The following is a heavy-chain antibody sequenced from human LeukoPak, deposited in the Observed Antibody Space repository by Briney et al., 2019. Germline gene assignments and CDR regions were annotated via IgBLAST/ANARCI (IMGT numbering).Heavy chain of an antibody. Sequence: PSETLSLTCTVSGGSISSYYRSWLRQPPGKGLGWIGYIYYSGSTNYNPSLKSRVSISVDTSKNQFSLKLSSVTAADTAVYYCARVSYGSGSPNWFDPWGQGTLVTVSS. CDR3: ARVSYGSGSPNWFDP. V-gene: IGHV4-59*01. J-gene: IGHJ5*02. D-gene: IGHD3-10*01. CDR2: IYYSGST. CDR1: GGSISSYY.